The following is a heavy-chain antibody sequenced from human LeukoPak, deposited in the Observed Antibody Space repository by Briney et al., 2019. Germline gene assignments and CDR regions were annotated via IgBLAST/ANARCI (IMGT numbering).Heavy chain of an antibody. Sequence: ASVKVSCKASGYTFTGYYMHWVRQAPGQGLEWMGWINPNSGGTNYAQKFQGRVTMTRDTSISTAYMELSRLRSDDTAVYYCAKDLGGRVVVTATTYDYWGQGTLVTVSS. CDR2: INPNSGGT. J-gene: IGHJ4*02. CDR1: GYTFTGYY. CDR3: AKDLGGRVVVTATTYDY. D-gene: IGHD2-21*02. V-gene: IGHV1-2*02.